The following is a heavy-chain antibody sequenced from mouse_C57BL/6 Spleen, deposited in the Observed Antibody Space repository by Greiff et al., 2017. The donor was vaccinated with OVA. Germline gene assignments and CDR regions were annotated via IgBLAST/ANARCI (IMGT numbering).Heavy chain of an antibody. Sequence: VQLQQSGAELARPGASVKLSCKASGYTFTSYGISWVKQRTGQGLEWIGEIYPRSGNTYYNEKFKGKATLTADKSSSTAYMELRSLTSEDSAVYFCASFTTNGWFAYWGQGTLVTVSA. CDR3: ASFTTNGWFAY. CDR1: GYTFTSYG. D-gene: IGHD1-1*01. V-gene: IGHV1-81*01. CDR2: IYPRSGNT. J-gene: IGHJ3*01.